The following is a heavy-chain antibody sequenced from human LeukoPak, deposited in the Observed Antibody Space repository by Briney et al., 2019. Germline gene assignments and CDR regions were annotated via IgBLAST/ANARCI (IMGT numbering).Heavy chain of an antibody. Sequence: ASVKVSCKASGYTFTSYYMHWVRQAPGQGLEWMGVINPSGGSTTYAEKFQGRVTMTRDTSRSTVYMELSSLRSEDTAVYYCARPFDSSAYFFQPFDSWGQGALVIVSS. V-gene: IGHV1-46*01. J-gene: IGHJ4*02. CDR1: GYTFTSYY. CDR3: ARPFDSSAYFFQPFDS. CDR2: INPSGGST. D-gene: IGHD3-22*01.